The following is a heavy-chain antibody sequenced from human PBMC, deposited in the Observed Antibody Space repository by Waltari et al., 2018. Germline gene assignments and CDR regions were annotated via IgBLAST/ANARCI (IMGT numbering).Heavy chain of an antibody. CDR3: AKDMGSGRYSFDY. CDR1: GFTFRRNN. J-gene: IGHJ4*02. V-gene: IGHV3-30*02. CDR2: MPYDGSNK. D-gene: IGHD3-10*01. Sequence: QVQLVESGGGVVQPGGSLRLSCATSGFTFRRNNLHWVRQAPGQGLEWVAFMPYDGSNKYYADSVTARFAISRDNSKNTQYLEMNNLRPDDTAVYYCAKDMGSGRYSFDYWGQGTLVTVSS.